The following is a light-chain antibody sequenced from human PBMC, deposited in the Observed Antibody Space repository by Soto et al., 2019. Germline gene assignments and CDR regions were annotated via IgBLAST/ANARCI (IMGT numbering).Light chain of an antibody. CDR3: GSSAGRRLVL. Sequence: QSALTQPASVSGSPGHTITISCTGTSSDVGSYNTVSWYQQHPGKAPKLLIYDDTERPSVVSSRFSGSKSGNTASLTISGLQAEDAADYYCGSSAGRRLVLVGGGTKVTVL. V-gene: IGLV2-23*01. CDR1: SSDVGSYNT. J-gene: IGLJ2*01. CDR2: DDT.